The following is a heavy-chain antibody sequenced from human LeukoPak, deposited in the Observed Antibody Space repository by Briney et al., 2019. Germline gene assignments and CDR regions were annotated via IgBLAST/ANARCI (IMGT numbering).Heavy chain of an antibody. CDR1: GFIFSDYY. Sequence: GGSLRLSCAASGFIFSDYYMSWMRQAPGKGLEWVSAISGSGGSTYYADSVKGRFTISRDNSKNTLYLQMNSLRAEDTAVYYCAKGYCSGGSCYPGGFDYWGQGTLVTVSS. V-gene: IGHV3-23*01. J-gene: IGHJ4*02. D-gene: IGHD2-15*01. CDR3: AKGYCSGGSCYPGGFDY. CDR2: ISGSGGST.